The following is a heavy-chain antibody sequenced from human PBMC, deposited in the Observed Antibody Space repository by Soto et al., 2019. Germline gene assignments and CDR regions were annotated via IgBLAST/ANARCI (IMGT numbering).Heavy chain of an antibody. CDR1: GGSFSGYY. V-gene: IGHV4-34*01. Sequence: ETLSLTCAVYGGSFSGYYWRWIRQPPGKGLEWIGEINHSGSTNYNPSLKSRVTISVDTSKNQFSLKLSSVTAADTAVYYCARERFQTXTIFGVVAGRGYYGMDVWGQGTTVTVSS. D-gene: IGHD3-3*01. J-gene: IGHJ6*02. CDR2: INHSGST. CDR3: ARERFQTXTIFGVVAGRGYYGMDV.